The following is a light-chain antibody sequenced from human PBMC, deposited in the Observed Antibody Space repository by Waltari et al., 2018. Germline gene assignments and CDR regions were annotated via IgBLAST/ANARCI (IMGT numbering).Light chain of an antibody. CDR2: NVS. Sequence: DIQMTQPTSTLSASVGDRVTITSRASHIISSWFGWYQQKPGKAPKLLIYNVSSLESGVPSRCSGSGSWTEFTITISSLHPDDFATYYCQQYNSYWTFGQGTKVEIK. CDR1: HIISSW. CDR3: QQYNSYWT. J-gene: IGKJ1*01. V-gene: IGKV1-5*03.